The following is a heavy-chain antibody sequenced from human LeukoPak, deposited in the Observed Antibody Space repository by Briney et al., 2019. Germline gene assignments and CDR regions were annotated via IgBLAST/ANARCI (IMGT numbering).Heavy chain of an antibody. Sequence: PGGSLRLSCTASGFTFSSYGMHWVRQAPGKGLEWVAFIRYDGSNKYYADSVKGRFTISRDNSKNTLYLQMNSLRAEDTAVYYCATDEEGAGDPSYQLYPYWGQGTLVTVSS. CDR1: GFTFSSYG. D-gene: IGHD2-2*01. J-gene: IGHJ4*02. CDR2: IRYDGSNK. CDR3: ATDEEGAGDPSYQLYPY. V-gene: IGHV3-30*02.